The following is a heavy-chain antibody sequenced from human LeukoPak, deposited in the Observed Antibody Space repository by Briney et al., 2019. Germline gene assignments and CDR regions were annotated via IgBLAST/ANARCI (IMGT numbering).Heavy chain of an antibody. CDR1: GFTFSSYG. CDR2: ISYDAKSN. D-gene: IGHD1-26*01. J-gene: IGHJ6*03. Sequence: GGSLRLSCVTSGFTFSSYGMHWVRQVPGKGLEWVAVISYDAKSNYHVDSVKGRFTISRDNSKNSLYLQMNSLRPEDTAVYYCARDPYSGSYGDYYYYYMDVWGKGTTVTISS. V-gene: IGHV3-30*03. CDR3: ARDPYSGSYGDYYYYYMDV.